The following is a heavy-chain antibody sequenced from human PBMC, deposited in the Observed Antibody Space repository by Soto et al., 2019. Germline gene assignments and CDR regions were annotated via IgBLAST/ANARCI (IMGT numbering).Heavy chain of an antibody. CDR2: GVPRESHT. CDR3: ARQPADFWNGYPMFPEYNWFDP. D-gene: IGHD3-3*01. V-gene: IGHV5-10-1*01. CDR1: GCILDAFW. J-gene: IGHJ5*02. Sequence: PVESPKSPCQASGCILDAFWMRQVRKKPGTGLEWMGRGVPRESHTNYSPSFQGHVTMSGDTSVNTAYFQWTSLKASDSAMYFCARQPADFWNGYPMFPEYNWFDPGVQGGLVT.